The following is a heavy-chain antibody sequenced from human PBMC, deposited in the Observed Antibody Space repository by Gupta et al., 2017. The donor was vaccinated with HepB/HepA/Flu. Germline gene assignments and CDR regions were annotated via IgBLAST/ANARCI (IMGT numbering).Heavy chain of an antibody. CDR1: GYTFTNYA. CDR2: INAGNGNT. D-gene: IGHD1-26*01. J-gene: IGHJ6*02. CDR3: AGSARPGSRNYYYGMDV. V-gene: IGHV1-3*01. Sequence: QVQLVQSGAEVKKPGASVKVSCKASGYTFTNYAMHWVRQAPGQRLEWMGWINAGNGNTKYSQKFQGRVTITRDTSASTAYMELSSLRSEDTAVYYWAGSARPGSRNYYYGMDVWGQGTTVTVSS.